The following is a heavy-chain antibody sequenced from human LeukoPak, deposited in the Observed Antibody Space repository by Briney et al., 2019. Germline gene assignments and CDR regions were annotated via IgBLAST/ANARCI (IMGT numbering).Heavy chain of an antibody. D-gene: IGHD3-16*01. CDR1: GYFISSGYY. V-gene: IGHV4-38-2*02. J-gene: IGHJ4*02. CDR2: IYHSGST. Sequence: SETLSLTCTVSGYFISSGYYWGWIRQPPGKGLEWIGSIYHSGSTYYNPSLKSRVTISVDTSKNQFSLKLSSVTAADTAVYYCAREGDLLDYWGQGTLVTVSS. CDR3: AREGDLLDY.